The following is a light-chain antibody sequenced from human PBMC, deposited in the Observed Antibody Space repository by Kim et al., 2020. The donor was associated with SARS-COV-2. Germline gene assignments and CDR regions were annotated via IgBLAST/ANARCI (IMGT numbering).Light chain of an antibody. J-gene: IGKJ4*01. CDR3: QQTNNFPLA. V-gene: IGKV1-12*01. CDR1: QSFRNW. CDR2: AAS. Sequence: DLQMTQSPSVVSASVGDKVTITCRASQSFRNWLAWYQQRPGEAPKLLIYAASSLHRGVPSRFSGSESGTDFTLTISSLQPEDFATYYCQQTNNFPLAFGGGTKVDIK.